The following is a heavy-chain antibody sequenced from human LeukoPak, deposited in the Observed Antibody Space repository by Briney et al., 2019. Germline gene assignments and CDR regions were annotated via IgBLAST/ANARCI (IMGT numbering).Heavy chain of an antibody. CDR3: AREGRGAVEMATTKTRRFDY. V-gene: IGHV1-46*01. CDR2: INPSGGST. Sequence: ASVKVSCKASGYTFTSYYMHWVRQAPGQGLEWMGIINPSGGSTNYAQKLQGRVTMTTDTSTSTAYMELRSLRSDDTAVYYCAREGRGAVEMATTKTRRFDYWGQGTLVTVSS. CDR1: GYTFTSYY. J-gene: IGHJ4*02. D-gene: IGHD5-24*01.